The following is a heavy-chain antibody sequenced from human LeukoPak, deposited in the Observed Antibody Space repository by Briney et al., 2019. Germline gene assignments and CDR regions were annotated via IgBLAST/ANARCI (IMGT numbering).Heavy chain of an antibody. V-gene: IGHV4-59*01. CDR2: IYYSGST. Sequence: SETLSLTCTVSGGSISSYYWRWIRQPPEKGLGWGGNIYYSGSTNYNPSLKGRVTISVDTSKNQFSLKLCSVAAAVTAVYYCARAAFWGYDFWGGYSPSDWYFDLWGRGTLVTVSS. CDR1: GGSISSYY. CDR3: ARAAFWGYDFWGGYSPSDWYFDL. D-gene: IGHD3-3*01. J-gene: IGHJ2*01.